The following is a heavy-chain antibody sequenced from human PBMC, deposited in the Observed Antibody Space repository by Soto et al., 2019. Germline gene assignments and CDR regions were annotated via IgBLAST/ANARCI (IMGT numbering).Heavy chain of an antibody. CDR1: GGTCTSYT. D-gene: IGHD4-17*01. V-gene: IGHV1-69*04. J-gene: IGHJ4*02. Sequence: SSVKGSCKSSGGTCTSYTISCGRQPPGQGLEWMGRIIPILGIANYAQKFQGRVTITADKSTSTAYMELSSLRSEDTAVYYCARDSNNDYGDTYEHWPMDYWGQ. CDR2: IIPILGIA. CDR3: ARDSNNDYGDTYEHWPMDY.